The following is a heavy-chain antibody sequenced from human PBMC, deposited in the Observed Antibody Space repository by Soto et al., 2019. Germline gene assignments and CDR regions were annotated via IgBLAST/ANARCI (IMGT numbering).Heavy chain of an antibody. CDR3: AKVVDSSGYYYPSRDNWFDP. Sequence: QVQLVESGGGVVQPGRSLRLSCAASGFTFSSYGMHWVRQAPGKGLEWVAVISYDGSNKYYADSVKGRFTISRDNSKNTLYLQMNSLRAEDTAVYYCAKVVDSSGYYYPSRDNWFDPWGQGTLVTVSS. CDR2: ISYDGSNK. J-gene: IGHJ5*02. CDR1: GFTFSSYG. D-gene: IGHD3-22*01. V-gene: IGHV3-30*18.